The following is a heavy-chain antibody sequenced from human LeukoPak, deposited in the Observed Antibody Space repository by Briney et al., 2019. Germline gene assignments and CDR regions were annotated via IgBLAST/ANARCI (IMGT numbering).Heavy chain of an antibody. V-gene: IGHV4-39*07. Sequence: SETLSLTCTVSGGSISSSSYYWSWIRQPPGKGLEWIGEINHSGSTNYNPSLKSRVTISVDTSKNQFSLKLSSVTAADTAVYYCARGAAYYYDSSGPRGFDYWGQGTLVTVSS. D-gene: IGHD3-22*01. J-gene: IGHJ4*02. CDR2: INHSGST. CDR3: ARGAAYYYDSSGPRGFDY. CDR1: GGSISSSSYY.